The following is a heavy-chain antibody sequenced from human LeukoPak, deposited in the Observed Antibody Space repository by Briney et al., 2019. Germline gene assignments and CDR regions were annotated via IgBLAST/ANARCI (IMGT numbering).Heavy chain of an antibody. D-gene: IGHD2-2*01. V-gene: IGHV4-34*01. CDR1: GGSFSGYY. J-gene: IGHJ3*02. Sequence: SETLSLTCAVYGGSFSGYYWRWTRQPPGKGREGIGEINHSGSTNYNPYLRSRVTISVDTSQNQISVKLSSVTAADTAVYYCARGKNKDFVPLPAAEGTFDIWGQGTVVTVSS. CDR3: ARGKNKDFVPLPAAEGTFDI. CDR2: INHSGST.